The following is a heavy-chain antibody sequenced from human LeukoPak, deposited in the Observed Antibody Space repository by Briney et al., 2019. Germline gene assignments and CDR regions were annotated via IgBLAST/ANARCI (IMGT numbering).Heavy chain of an antibody. CDR1: GYTFTSYG. J-gene: IGHJ4*02. CDR2: ISTYNGNT. CDR3: ARITQTDYNFDY. V-gene: IGHV1-18*01. D-gene: IGHD4-11*01. Sequence: GASVKVSCKASGYTFTSYGISWVRQAPGQGLEWMGWISTYNGNTDYAQKLQGRVTMTTDTSTSTAYMELRSLRSDDTAVYYCARITQTDYNFDYWGQGTLVIVSS.